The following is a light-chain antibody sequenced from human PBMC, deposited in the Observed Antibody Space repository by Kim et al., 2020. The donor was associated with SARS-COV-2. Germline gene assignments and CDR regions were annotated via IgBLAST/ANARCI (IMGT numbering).Light chain of an antibody. CDR2: DVN. CDR3: SSSTRSSPVL. J-gene: IGLJ7*01. CDR1: SSDVGGYNS. V-gene: IGLV2-14*03. Sequence: GHSITISCTGTSSDVGGYNSVSWYQQHPGKAPKLILCDVNDRPSGVSNRFSGSKSGNTASLTISGLQAEDEADYYCSSSTRSSPVLFGGGTQLTVL.